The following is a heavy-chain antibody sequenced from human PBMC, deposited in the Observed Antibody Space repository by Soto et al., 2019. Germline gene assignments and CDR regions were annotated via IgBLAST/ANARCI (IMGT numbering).Heavy chain of an antibody. CDR1: GFTFSSYA. CDR3: AKVWGRTPWLLRHFDY. J-gene: IGHJ4*02. CDR2: ISGSGGST. D-gene: IGHD3-22*01. V-gene: IGHV3-23*01. Sequence: GGSLSLSCAASGFTFSSYAMSWVRQAPGKGLEWVSAISGSGGSTYYADSVKGRFTISRDNSKNTLYLQMNSLRAEDTAVYYCAKVWGRTPWLLRHFDYWGQGTLVTVSS.